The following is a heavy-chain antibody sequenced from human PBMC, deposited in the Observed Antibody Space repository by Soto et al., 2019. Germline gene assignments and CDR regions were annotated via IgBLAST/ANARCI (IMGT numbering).Heavy chain of an antibody. V-gene: IGHV3-74*01. CDR1: GLTFSISW. Sequence: PGGSMELSCAASGLTFSISWIPWACQDQGKGLVWVSRINSDGSSTSYADSVKGRFTISRDNAKNTLYLQMNSLRAEDTAVYYCANYYDFWSGYYRGGENDYWGQGTLVTVSS. D-gene: IGHD3-3*01. CDR2: INSDGSST. CDR3: ANYYDFWSGYYRGGENDY. J-gene: IGHJ4*02.